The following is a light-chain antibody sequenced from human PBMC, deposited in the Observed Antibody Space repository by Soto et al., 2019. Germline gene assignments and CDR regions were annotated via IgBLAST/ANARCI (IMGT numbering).Light chain of an antibody. Sequence: TQSPSTLPASLGGRVTLTCRASQTIRGLLACYQQRPGQPPRLLIYDTSNRATGIPARFSGSGSGTDFTLTISGLEPADLGVYYCQQRHNWPITFGQGTRLEIK. V-gene: IGKV3-11*01. CDR2: DTS. CDR3: QQRHNWPIT. J-gene: IGKJ5*01. CDR1: QTIRGL.